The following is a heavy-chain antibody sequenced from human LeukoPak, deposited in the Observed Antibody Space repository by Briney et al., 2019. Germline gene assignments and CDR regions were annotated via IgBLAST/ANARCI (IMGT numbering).Heavy chain of an antibody. J-gene: IGHJ5*02. CDR1: GFTFSSYG. Sequence: GGSLRLSCAASGFTFSSYGMHWVRQAPGKGLEWVAFIRYDGSNKYYADSVKGRFTISRDNSKNTLYLQMNSLRAEDTAVYYCAKEYCSSTSCYRGTNWFDPWGQGTLVTVSS. CDR3: AKEYCSSTSCYRGTNWFDP. CDR2: IRYDGSNK. V-gene: IGHV3-30*02. D-gene: IGHD2-2*02.